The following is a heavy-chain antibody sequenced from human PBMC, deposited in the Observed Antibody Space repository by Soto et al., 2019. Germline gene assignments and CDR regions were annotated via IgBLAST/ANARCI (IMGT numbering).Heavy chain of an antibody. V-gene: IGHV4-61*01. CDR2: IYYSGST. D-gene: IGHD3-10*01. J-gene: IGHJ6*02. CDR3: ARVSDYGSGSYYPYYYYGMDV. Sequence: QVQLQESGPGLVKPSETLSLTCTVSGGSVSSGSYYWSWIRQPPGKGLEWIGYIYYSGSTNYNPSLKSRVTISVDTSKNQFSLKLSSVTAADTAVYYCARVSDYGSGSYYPYYYYGMDVWGQGTTVTVSS. CDR1: GGSVSSGSYY.